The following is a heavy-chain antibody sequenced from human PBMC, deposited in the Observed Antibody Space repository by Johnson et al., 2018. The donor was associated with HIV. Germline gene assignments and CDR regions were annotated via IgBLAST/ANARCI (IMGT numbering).Heavy chain of an antibody. CDR1: GFTFSSYA. J-gene: IGHJ3*02. D-gene: IGHD2-15*01. CDR3: ARVGVAWSGRDAFDI. V-gene: IGHV3-30*04. Sequence: QVQLVESGGGVVQPGRSLRLSCAASGFTFSSYAMHWVRQAPGKGLEWVAVISYDGSNKYYADSVKGRFTISRDNSKNTLYWQMNSLGAEETAVYYCARVGVAWSGRDAFDIWGQGTMVTVSS. CDR2: ISYDGSNK.